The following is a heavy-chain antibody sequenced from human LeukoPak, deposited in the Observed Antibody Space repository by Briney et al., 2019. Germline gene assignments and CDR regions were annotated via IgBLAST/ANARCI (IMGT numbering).Heavy chain of an antibody. CDR1: GFTFDDYA. D-gene: IGHD6-13*01. V-gene: IGHV3-9*03. CDR2: ISWNSGRR. CDR3: ARAIIGAGGQRRYFDH. J-gene: IGHJ4*02. Sequence: PGGSLRLSCVGSGFTFDDYAMHWVRQAPGKGLEWVSGISWNSGRRGYADSVKGRFTISRDNAKTSLYLQMNSLRPEDMALYYCARAIIGAGGQRRYFDHWGQGSLVTVSS.